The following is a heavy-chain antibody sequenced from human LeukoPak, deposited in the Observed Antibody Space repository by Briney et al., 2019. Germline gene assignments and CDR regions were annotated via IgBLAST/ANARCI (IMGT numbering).Heavy chain of an antibody. J-gene: IGHJ4*02. V-gene: IGHV1-46*01. D-gene: IGHD4-11*01. CDR1: GYTFTNYY. CDR2: NNPSGGST. CDR3: ARWTTTYLDY. Sequence: ASVKVSCKATGYTFTNYYIHWVRQAPGQGLEWMGINNPSGGSTNYAQKFQGRVTMTRDTSTSTVYMELSSLRSEDTAVYYCARWTTTYLDYWGQGTLVTVSS.